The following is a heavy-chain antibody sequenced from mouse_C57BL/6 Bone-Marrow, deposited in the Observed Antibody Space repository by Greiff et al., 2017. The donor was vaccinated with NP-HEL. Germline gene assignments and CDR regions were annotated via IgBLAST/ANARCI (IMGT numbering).Heavy chain of an antibody. D-gene: IGHD1-1*01. CDR3: ARDGRFAY. CDR1: GYTFTSYT. V-gene: IGHV1-4*01. CDR2: INPSSGYT. J-gene: IGHJ3*01. Sequence: VQLVESGAELARPGASVKMSCKASGYTFTSYTMHWVKQRPGQGLEWIGYINPSSGYTKYNQKFKDKATLTADKSSSTAYMQLSSLTSEDSAVYYCARDGRFAYWGQGTLVTVSA.